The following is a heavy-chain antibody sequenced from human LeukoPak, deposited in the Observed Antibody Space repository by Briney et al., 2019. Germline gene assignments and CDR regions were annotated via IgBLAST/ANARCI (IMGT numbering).Heavy chain of an antibody. CDR3: ARGEYYFYFDY. Sequence: PGGSLRLSCAASGFMFPTYALIWVRQAPGKGLEWVSGISGSGGTTYYADSVKGRFTISRDNPENTLYLQMNSLRADDAAVYYCARGEYYFYFDYWGQGTLVTVSS. CDR2: ISGSGGTT. V-gene: IGHV3-23*01. D-gene: IGHD2/OR15-2a*01. J-gene: IGHJ4*02. CDR1: GFMFPTYA.